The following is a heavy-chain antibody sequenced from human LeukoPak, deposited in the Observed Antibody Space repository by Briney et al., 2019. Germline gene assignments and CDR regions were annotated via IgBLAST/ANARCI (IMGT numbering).Heavy chain of an antibody. D-gene: IGHD6-13*01. CDR3: ARRSIAAAGNWFDP. J-gene: IGHJ5*02. Sequence: SVKVFCKASGGTFSCYAISWVRQAPGQGLEWMGGIIPIFGTANYAQKFQGRVTITADESTSTAYMELSSLRSEDTAVYYCARRSIAAAGNWFDPWGQGTLVTVSS. CDR1: GGTFSCYA. V-gene: IGHV1-69*13. CDR2: IIPIFGTA.